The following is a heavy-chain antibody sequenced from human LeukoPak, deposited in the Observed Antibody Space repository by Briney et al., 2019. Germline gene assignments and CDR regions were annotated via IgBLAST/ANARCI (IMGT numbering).Heavy chain of an antibody. D-gene: IGHD4-23*01. J-gene: IGHJ4*01. CDR3: ARDVHDYGGNSGFDY. V-gene: IGHV1-2*02. CDR2: INPSSGDA. CDR1: GYFFRHYY. Sequence: ASVKVSCKASGYFFRHYYMHWVRQAPGQGLEWMGWINPSSGDANYAQKFQGRVTMTSDTSISTSYLELNRLRADDTAIYFCARDVHDYGGNSGFDYWGQGSLVIVSS.